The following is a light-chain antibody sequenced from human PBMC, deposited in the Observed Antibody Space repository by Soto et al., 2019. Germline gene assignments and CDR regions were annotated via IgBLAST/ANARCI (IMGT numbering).Light chain of an antibody. CDR3: QQLTNYPYT. J-gene: IGKJ2*01. V-gene: IGKV1-9*01. CDR2: AAS. Sequence: DIPLTQSPSFLSASVGDRVTITCRASQDISSYLAWYQQKPGQAPNLLIYAASTLQRGVPSRFSGSGSGTEFALTISRLQSEDFATYYCQQLTNYPYTFGQGTKLDLK. CDR1: QDISSY.